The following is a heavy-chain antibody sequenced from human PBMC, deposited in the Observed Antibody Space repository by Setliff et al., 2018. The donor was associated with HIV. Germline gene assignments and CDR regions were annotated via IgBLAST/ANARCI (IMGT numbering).Heavy chain of an antibody. V-gene: IGHV3-7*03. D-gene: IGHD2-15*01. CDR2: INPDGSGK. CDR1: GFTFSSSW. CDR3: ARDRDGKDY. J-gene: IGHJ4*02. Sequence: SCAASGFTFSSSWMSWVRQAPGKGLAWVANINPDGSGKYYVDSVKGRFTISRDNAKNSLYLQMNSLSDEDTAIYYCARDRDGKDYWGQGTLVTVSS.